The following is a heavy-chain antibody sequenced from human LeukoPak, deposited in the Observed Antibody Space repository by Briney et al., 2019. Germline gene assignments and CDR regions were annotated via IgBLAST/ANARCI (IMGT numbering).Heavy chain of an antibody. V-gene: IGHV4-38-2*01. CDR3: ATHWGGAFDY. CDR1: GYSISSGYY. CDR2: IYHSGST. Sequence: SETLSLTCAVSGYSISSGYYWGWIRQPPGKGLEWIGSIYHSGSTYYNPSLKSRVTISADTSKNQFSLKLSSVTAADTAVYYCATHWGGAFDYWGQGTLVTVSS. J-gene: IGHJ4*02. D-gene: IGHD7-27*01.